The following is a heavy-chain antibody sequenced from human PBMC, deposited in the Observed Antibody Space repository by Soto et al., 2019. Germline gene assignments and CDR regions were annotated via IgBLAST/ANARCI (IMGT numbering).Heavy chain of an antibody. Sequence: SETLSLTCTVSGGSISSGDYYWSWIRQPPGKGLEWIGYIYYSGSTYYNPSLKSRVTISVDTSKNQFSLKLSSVTAADTAVYYCAREISSGIAAAGTTGNKGSYYYYGMDVWGQGTTVTVSS. CDR3: AREISSGIAAAGTTGNKGSYYYYGMDV. CDR2: IYYSGST. V-gene: IGHV4-30-4*01. CDR1: GGSISSGDYY. D-gene: IGHD6-13*01. J-gene: IGHJ6*02.